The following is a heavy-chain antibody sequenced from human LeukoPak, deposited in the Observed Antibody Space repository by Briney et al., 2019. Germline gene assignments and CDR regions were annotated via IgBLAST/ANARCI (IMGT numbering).Heavy chain of an antibody. D-gene: IGHD6-19*01. CDR2: IYSGGST. V-gene: IGHV3-66*01. CDR3: ARVGSGFDY. J-gene: IGHJ4*02. CDR1: GFTFSSYW. Sequence: GGSLRLSCAASGFTFSSYWMYWVRQAPGKGLEWVSVIYSGGSTYYADSVMGRFTISRDNSKNALYLQMNSLRAEDTAVYYCARVGSGFDYWGQGTLVTVSS.